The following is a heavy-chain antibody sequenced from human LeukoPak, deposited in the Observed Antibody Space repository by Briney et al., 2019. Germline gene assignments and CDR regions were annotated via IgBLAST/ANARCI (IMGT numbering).Heavy chain of an antibody. D-gene: IGHD1-1*01. CDR3: ARDRGSWSPRYYFDY. CDR2: ISSNGGST. J-gene: IGHJ4*02. CDR1: GFTFSSYA. V-gene: IGHV3-64*01. Sequence: GGSLRLSCAASGFTFSSYAMSWVRQAPGKGLEYVSAISSNGGSTYYANSVKGRFTISRDNSKNTLYLQMGSLRAEDMAVYYCARDRGSWSPRYYFDYWGQGTLVTVSS.